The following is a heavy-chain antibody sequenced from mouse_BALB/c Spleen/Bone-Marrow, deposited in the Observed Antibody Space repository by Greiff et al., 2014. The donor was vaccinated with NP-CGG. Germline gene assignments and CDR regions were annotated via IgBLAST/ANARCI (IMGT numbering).Heavy chain of an antibody. CDR2: IGTSDSYT. CDR3: ARTGYDYYFDY. D-gene: IGHD2-4*01. J-gene: IGHJ2*01. Sequence: QVQLKESGAELVMPGASVKMSCKASGYTFTGYWMHWVKQRPGQGLEWIGAIGTSDSYTSYNQKFKGKATLTVDESSSTAYMQLSSLTSEDSAVYYCARTGYDYYFDYWGQGTTLTVSS. CDR1: GYTFTGYW. V-gene: IGHV1-69*01.